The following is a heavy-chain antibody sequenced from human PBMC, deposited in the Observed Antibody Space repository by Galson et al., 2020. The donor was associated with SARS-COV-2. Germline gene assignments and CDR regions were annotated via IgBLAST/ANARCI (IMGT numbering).Heavy chain of an antibody. CDR2: IYYSGST. D-gene: IGHD2-8*01. J-gene: IGHJ4*02. CDR3: ARARQLGYCANGVCYTHSIYFDY. CDR1: GGSISSSSYY. V-gene: IGHV4-39*07. Sequence: SATLSLTCTVSGGSISSSSYYWGWIRQPPGQGLEWIGSIYYSGSTYYNPSLNSRITITVDTSKNQFSLKLSSVTAADTAVYYCARARQLGYCANGVCYTHSIYFDYWGQGTLVTVSS.